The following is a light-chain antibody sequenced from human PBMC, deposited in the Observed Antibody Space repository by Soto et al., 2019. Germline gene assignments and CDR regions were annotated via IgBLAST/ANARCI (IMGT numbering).Light chain of an antibody. V-gene: IGKV1-5*03. CDR2: KAS. J-gene: IGKJ1*01. CDR1: QTISSW. CDR3: QHHNRHSEA. Sequence: DMQVPQCPSTLCGALGGRVRMTCRAGQTISSWLAWYQQKPGKAPKLLIYKASTLKSGVPSRFSGSGYGTEFNLTISSLQPDDFATYYCQHHNRHSEAFAQGTKVDIK.